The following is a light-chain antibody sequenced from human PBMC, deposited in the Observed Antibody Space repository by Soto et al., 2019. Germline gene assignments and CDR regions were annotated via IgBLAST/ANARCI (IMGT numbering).Light chain of an antibody. CDR2: DAS. V-gene: IGKV1-5*01. Sequence: DIQMTQSPSTLSASVGDRVTITCRASQSISNRLAWYQQKPGRAPQFLIYDASTLQSGVPSRFSGSGSGTEFSLTISSLQPDDSATYYCQQYSSYNTFGQGTKLDIK. CDR3: QQYSSYNT. J-gene: IGKJ2*01. CDR1: QSISNR.